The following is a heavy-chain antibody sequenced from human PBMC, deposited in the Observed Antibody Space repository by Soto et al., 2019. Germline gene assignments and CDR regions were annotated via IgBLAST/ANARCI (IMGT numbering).Heavy chain of an antibody. CDR2: TYYRSKWYD. J-gene: IGHJ6*02. D-gene: IGHD6-6*01. CDR3: ARRSSSHCLDV. V-gene: IGHV6-1*01. CDR1: GDSVSSDSDT. Sequence: SQTLSLTCAISGDSVSSDSDTWNWIRQSPSRGLEWLGRTYYRSKWYDDYAVSVKGRITINPDTSKNQFSLQLNSVTPEDTAVYYCARRSSSHCLDVWGQGTTVTVSS.